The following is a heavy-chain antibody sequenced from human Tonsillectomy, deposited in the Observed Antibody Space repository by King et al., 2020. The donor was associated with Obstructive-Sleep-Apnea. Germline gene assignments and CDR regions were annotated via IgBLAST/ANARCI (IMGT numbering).Heavy chain of an antibody. D-gene: IGHD3-9*01. Sequence: QLQESGPGLVKPSQTLSLTCTVSGGSVSSGAYYWSWIRQPPGKGLEWIGYIYDSGSTYYNPSLKSRLTTSLDPSKNQVSLKLSSVTAADTAVYYCARGGGDDLLIGYYFDYWGQGTLVTVSS. CDR2: IYDSGST. CDR1: GGSVSSGAYY. CDR3: ARGGGDDLLIGYYFDY. J-gene: IGHJ4*02. V-gene: IGHV4-30-4*01.